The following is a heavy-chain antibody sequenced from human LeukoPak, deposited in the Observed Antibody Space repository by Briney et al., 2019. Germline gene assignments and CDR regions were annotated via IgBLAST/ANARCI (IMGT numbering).Heavy chain of an antibody. J-gene: IGHJ3*02. CDR1: GGSFSGDF. D-gene: IGHD3-10*01. V-gene: IGHV4-34*01. CDR2: INHGGST. Sequence: SETLSLTCAVYGGSFSGDFWSWIRQSPGKGLEWIGEINHGGSTTYSPSLTSRVTISLDTSRNQFSLKLNSVTAADTAVYYCAKSNGYGLVDIWGQGTMVTVSS. CDR3: AKSNGYGLVDI.